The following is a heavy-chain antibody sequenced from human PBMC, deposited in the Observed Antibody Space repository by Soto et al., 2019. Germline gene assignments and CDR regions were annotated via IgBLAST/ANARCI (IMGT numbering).Heavy chain of an antibody. D-gene: IGHD3-22*01. CDR3: ARQIYDSDTGPNFQYYFDS. Sequence: PGESLKISCKGSGYSFTSYWISWVRQMPGKGLEWMGRIDPSDSQTYYSPSFRGHVTSSVTKSITTVFLQWSSLRASDTAMYYCARQIYDSDTGPNFQYYFDSWGQGTPVTVSS. J-gene: IGHJ4*02. CDR1: GYSFTSYW. CDR2: IDPSDSQT. V-gene: IGHV5-10-1*01.